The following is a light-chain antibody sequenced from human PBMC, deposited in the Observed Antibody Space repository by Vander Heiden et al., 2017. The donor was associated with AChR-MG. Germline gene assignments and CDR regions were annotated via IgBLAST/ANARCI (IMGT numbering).Light chain of an antibody. CDR3: QQDNNWPFT. CDR2: GAS. V-gene: IGKV3-15*01. CDR1: QSVTSH. Sequence: ETVMTQPPATLSVSPGDRVTLSCRASQSVTSHLAWYQQKPGQAPRPLIYGASTRATGIPGRFSGTGSGTEFTLTISSLQSEDFAVYYCQQDNNWPFTFGHGTKVDIK. J-gene: IGKJ3*01.